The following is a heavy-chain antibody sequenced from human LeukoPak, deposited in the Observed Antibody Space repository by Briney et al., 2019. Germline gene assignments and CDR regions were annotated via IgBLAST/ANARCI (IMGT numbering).Heavy chain of an antibody. CDR1: GFTFSSYA. CDR2: ISGSGGST. J-gene: IGHJ6*02. D-gene: IGHD6-13*01. CDR3: AKCLNSGYSSSWYAQYFYYYGMDV. V-gene: IGHV3-23*01. Sequence: GGSLRLSCAASGFTFSSYAMSWVRQAPGKGLEWVSAISGSGGSTYYADSVKGRFTISRDNSKNTLYLQMNSLRAEDTAVYYCAKCLNSGYSSSWYAQYFYYYGMDVWGQGTTVTVSS.